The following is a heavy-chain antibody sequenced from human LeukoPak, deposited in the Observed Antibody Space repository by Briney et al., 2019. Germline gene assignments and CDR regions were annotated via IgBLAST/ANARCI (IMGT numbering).Heavy chain of an antibody. Sequence: ASVKVSCKASGGTFSSYAISWVRQAPGQGLEWMGGIIPIFGTANYAQKFQGRVTITTDESTSTAYMELSSLRSEDTAAYYCARGPYSNYSMDVWGKGTTVTVSS. CDR1: GGTFSSYA. D-gene: IGHD4-11*01. J-gene: IGHJ6*03. CDR2: IIPIFGTA. CDR3: ARGPYSNYSMDV. V-gene: IGHV1-69*05.